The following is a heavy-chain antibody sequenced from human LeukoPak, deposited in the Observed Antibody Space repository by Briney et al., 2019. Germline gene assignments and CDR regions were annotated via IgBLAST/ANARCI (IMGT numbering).Heavy chain of an antibody. CDR3: GRAFPPLRTSSAGDL. Sequence: PGGSLRLSCAASGFSFSSYGMHWVRQAPGKGLEWVSSISGLSSYTYYGESVKGRFSISRDNAKNSLYLQMNSLGAEDTATYYCGRAFPPLRTSSAGDLWGQGILVTVSS. J-gene: IGHJ4*02. CDR2: ISGLSSYT. V-gene: IGHV3-21*01. CDR1: GFSFSSYG. D-gene: IGHD3-16*01.